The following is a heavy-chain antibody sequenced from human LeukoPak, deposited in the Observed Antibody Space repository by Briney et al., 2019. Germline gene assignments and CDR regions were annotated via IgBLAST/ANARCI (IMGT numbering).Heavy chain of an antibody. D-gene: IGHD3-22*01. CDR3: ARGYYYDSSGYSDYFDY. CDR1: GFTFSSYA. J-gene: IGHJ4*02. CDR2: ISSNGGST. V-gene: IGHV3-64*01. Sequence: PGGSLRLSCAASGFTFSSYAMHWVRQAPGKGLEYVSAISSNGGSTYYANSVKGRFTISRDNSKNTLYPQMGSLRAEDMAVYYCARGYYYDSSGYSDYFDYWGQGTLVTVSS.